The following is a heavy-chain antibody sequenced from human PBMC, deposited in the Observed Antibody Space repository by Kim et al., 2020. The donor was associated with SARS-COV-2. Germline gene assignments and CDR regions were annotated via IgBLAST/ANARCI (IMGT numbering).Heavy chain of an antibody. CDR2: IIPIFGTA. CDR1: GGTFSSYA. V-gene: IGHV1-69*13. Sequence: SVKVSCKASGGTFSSYAISWVRQAPGQGLEWMGGIIPIFGTANYAQKFQGRVTITADESTSTAYMELSSLRSEDTAVYYCARGGYSSGPFDRLGYFDYWGQGTLVTVSS. J-gene: IGHJ4*02. CDR3: ARGGYSSGPFDRLGYFDY. D-gene: IGHD6-19*01.